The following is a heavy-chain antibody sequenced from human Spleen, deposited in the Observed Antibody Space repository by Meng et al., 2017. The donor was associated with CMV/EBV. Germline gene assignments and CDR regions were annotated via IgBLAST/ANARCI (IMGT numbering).Heavy chain of an antibody. CDR2: LNHGGST. V-gene: IGHV4-34*01. Sequence: SETLSLTFTVYGGSFSPYEWTWIRKSPGKGLEWFGKLNHGGSTFYNPSLKRRVTISLDMSKSQFSLGLTSVTAADTAVYYCARDSSGWYDWYFDSWCQGTLVTVSS. CDR3: ARDSSGWYDWYFDS. CDR1: GGSFSPYE. J-gene: IGHJ4*02. D-gene: IGHD6-19*01.